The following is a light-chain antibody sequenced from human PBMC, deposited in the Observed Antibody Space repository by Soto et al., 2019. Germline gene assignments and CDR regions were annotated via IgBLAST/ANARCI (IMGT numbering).Light chain of an antibody. V-gene: IGKV3-20*01. J-gene: IGKJ1*01. CDR3: QQDGSAPWT. Sequence: EIVLTQSPGTLSLSPGERATLSYRASQSVSCSYLAWYQQKPGQAPRLLIYGASSRATGIPDRFSGSGSGTDFTLTISRLEPEDFAVYYCQQDGSAPWTFGQGTKVDIK. CDR1: QSVSCSY. CDR2: GAS.